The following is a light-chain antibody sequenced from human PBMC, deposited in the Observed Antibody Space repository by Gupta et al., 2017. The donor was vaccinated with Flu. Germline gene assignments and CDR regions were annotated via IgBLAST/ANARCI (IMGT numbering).Light chain of an antibody. CDR2: DAS. Sequence: STGTLSLSPGERATLSCRASQSVSSYLAWYQQKPGQAPRLLIYDASNRATGIPARFSGSGSGTDFTLTIRSLEPEDFAVYYCQPRSNWPPITFG. V-gene: IGKV3-11*01. CDR3: QPRSNWPPIT. J-gene: IGKJ5*01. CDR1: QSVSSY.